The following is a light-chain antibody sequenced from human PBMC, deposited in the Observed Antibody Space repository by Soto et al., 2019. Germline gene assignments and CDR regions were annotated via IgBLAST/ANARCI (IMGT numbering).Light chain of an antibody. CDR3: MQGTHWPYT. V-gene: IGKV2-30*02. CDR2: DVS. CDR1: QSLVHSSGNTY. Sequence: DVAVTQSPLSLPVTLGQPASISCRSSQSLVHSSGNTYLTWFQQRPGHSPRRLIYDVSNRDSGEPDIFSGSGSGTDFTLKISRVEAEDVGIYFCMQGTHWPYTFGQGTKLEIK. J-gene: IGKJ2*01.